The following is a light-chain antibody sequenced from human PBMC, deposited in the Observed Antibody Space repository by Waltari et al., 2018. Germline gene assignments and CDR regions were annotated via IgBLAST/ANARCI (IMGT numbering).Light chain of an antibody. CDR2: GKE. J-gene: IGLJ2*01. CDR3: SSRNGRASQVV. CDR1: SLRTSS. V-gene: IGLV3-19*01. Sequence: SSGLTQDPAVSVALGQTIRLTCRGDSLRTSSSSGYQVKTGQAPVLVMFGKEKRPSGVPDRISGESSETTSSLIITGAQAEDEADYYCSSRNGRASQVVFAGGTKVTVL.